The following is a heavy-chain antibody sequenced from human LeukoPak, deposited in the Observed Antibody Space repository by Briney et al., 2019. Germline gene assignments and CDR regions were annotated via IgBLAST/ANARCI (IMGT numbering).Heavy chain of an antibody. D-gene: IGHD6-19*01. Sequence: GGSLRLSCAASGFTFSSYAMSWVRQAPGKGLEWVGRIKTKTDGGTADYAAPVKGRFTISRDDSKDTLYLQANSLKTEDTAVYYCTTEKGHSSSLTFDFWGQGTLVTVSS. V-gene: IGHV3-15*01. J-gene: IGHJ4*02. CDR3: TTEKGHSSSLTFDF. CDR2: IKTKTDGGTA. CDR1: GFTFSSYA.